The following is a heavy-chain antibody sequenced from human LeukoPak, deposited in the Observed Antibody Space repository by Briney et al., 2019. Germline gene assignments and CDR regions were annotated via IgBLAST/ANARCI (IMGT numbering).Heavy chain of an antibody. CDR2: ISGSGGST. CDR1: GFTFSNFV. Sequence: GGSLRLSCAASGFTFSNFVMNWVRQAPGKGLEWVSAISGSGGSTYYADSVRGRFSVSRDNSENTLSLQMNSLRAEDTAVYYCAKVVAGTLSLDYWGQGTLVTVSS. D-gene: IGHD6-19*01. V-gene: IGHV3-23*01. CDR3: AKVVAGTLSLDY. J-gene: IGHJ4*02.